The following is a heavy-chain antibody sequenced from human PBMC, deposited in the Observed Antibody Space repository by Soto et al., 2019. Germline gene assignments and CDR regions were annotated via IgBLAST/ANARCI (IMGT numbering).Heavy chain of an antibody. Sequence: QVQLVESGGGVVQPGRSLRLSCAASGFTFSSYGMHWVRQAPGKGLEWVAVISYDGSNKYYADSVKGRFTISRDNSKNTLYQQMNSLRAEDTAVYYCAKDRGVAVAGTENYYFDYWGQGTLVTVSS. CDR3: AKDRGVAVAGTENYYFDY. D-gene: IGHD6-19*01. CDR2: ISYDGSNK. V-gene: IGHV3-30*18. J-gene: IGHJ4*02. CDR1: GFTFSSYG.